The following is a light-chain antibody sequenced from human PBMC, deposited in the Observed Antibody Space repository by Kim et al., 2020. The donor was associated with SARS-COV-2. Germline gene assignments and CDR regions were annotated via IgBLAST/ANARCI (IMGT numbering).Light chain of an antibody. V-gene: IGKV3-15*01. J-gene: IGKJ4*01. Sequence: SVSPGARATPSCRASQSMSSRVAWFQQKPGQAPRLLIYETCIRATDIPARFSGSGSGTDFTLTISSLQSEDFAVYYCQQYNTWPLTFGGGTKVEI. CDR1: QSMSSR. CDR2: ETC. CDR3: QQYNTWPLT.